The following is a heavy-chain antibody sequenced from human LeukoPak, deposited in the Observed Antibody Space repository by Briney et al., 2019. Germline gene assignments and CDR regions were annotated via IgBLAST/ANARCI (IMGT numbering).Heavy chain of an antibody. CDR1: GFAVSSNH. CDR3: ARARVALGRLSGGYAFDI. CDR2: ISSSSSYI. D-gene: IGHD2-15*01. Sequence: KSGGSLRLSCAASGFAVSSNHMNWVRQAPGKGLEWVSSISSSSSYIYYADSVKGRFTISRDNAKNSLYLQMNSLRAEDTAVYYCARARVALGRLSGGYAFDIWGQGTMVTVSS. J-gene: IGHJ3*02. V-gene: IGHV3-21*01.